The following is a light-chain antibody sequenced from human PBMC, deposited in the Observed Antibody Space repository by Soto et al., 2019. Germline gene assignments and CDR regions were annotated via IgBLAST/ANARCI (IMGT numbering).Light chain of an antibody. CDR2: GAS. CDR3: QQYGSSPRYT. J-gene: IGKJ2*01. CDR1: QSVSSSY. Sequence: EIVLTQAPGTLSLSPGERATLSCRASQSVSSSYLAWYQQKPGQAPRLLIYGASSRATGIPDRFSGSGSGTDFTLTISRLEPEYFAVYYGQQYGSSPRYTFVQGTQLEIK. V-gene: IGKV3-20*01.